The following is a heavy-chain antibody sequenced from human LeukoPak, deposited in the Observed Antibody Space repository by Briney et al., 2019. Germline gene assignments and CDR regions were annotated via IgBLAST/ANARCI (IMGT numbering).Heavy chain of an antibody. D-gene: IGHD5/OR15-5a*01. CDR2: IKQDGSEK. J-gene: IGHJ6*03. V-gene: IGHV3-7*01. CDR1: GFTFSSYW. CDR3: ARRGCLRSCQYYYYYYMDV. Sequence: PGGSLRLSCAASGFTFSSYWMSWVRQAPGKGLEWVANIKQDGSEKYYVDSVKGRFTISRDNAKNSLYLQMNSLRAEDTAAYYCARRGCLRSCQYYYYYYMDVWGKGTTVTVSS.